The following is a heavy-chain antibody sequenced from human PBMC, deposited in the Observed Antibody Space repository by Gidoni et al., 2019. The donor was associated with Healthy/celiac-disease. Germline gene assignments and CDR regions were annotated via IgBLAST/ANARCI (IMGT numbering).Heavy chain of an antibody. Sequence: QVQLQDSGPGLVKPSQTLSLTCTVSGGSISRGDYYWSWIRQPPGKGLEWIGYIYYSGSTYYNPSLKSRVTISVDTSKNQFSLKLSSVTAADTAVYYCAREGHFDWLLKGYFDYWGQGTLVTVSS. V-gene: IGHV4-30-4*01. CDR3: AREGHFDWLLKGYFDY. J-gene: IGHJ4*02. CDR1: GGSISRGDYY. D-gene: IGHD3-9*01. CDR2: IYYSGST.